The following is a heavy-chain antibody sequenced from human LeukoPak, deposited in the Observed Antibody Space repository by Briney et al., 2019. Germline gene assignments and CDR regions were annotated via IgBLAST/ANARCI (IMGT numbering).Heavy chain of an antibody. D-gene: IGHD4-11*01. J-gene: IGHJ6*03. CDR3: ASHSRTYYYYYMDV. Sequence: GASVKVSCKASGYTFTGYYMHWVRQAPGQGLEWMGWINPNSGGTSYAQKFQGRVTMTRDTSISTAYMELSRLRSDDTAVYYCASHSRTYYYYYMDVWGKGTTVTVSS. CDR2: INPNSGGT. V-gene: IGHV1-2*02. CDR1: GYTFTGYY.